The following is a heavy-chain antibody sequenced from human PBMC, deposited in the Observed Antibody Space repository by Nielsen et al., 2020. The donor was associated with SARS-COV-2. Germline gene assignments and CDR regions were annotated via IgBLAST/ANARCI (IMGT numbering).Heavy chain of an antibody. CDR1: GFPVSSIY. V-gene: IGHV3-53*01. Sequence: GGPLRHSCGASGFPVSSIYMSGVRQAPGKGLEWGSVIYSGGSTYYADSVKGRFTISRDNSKNTLYLQMNSLRAEDTAVYYCARDIAVAGTDWFDPWGQGTLVTVSS. CDR3: ARDIAVAGTDWFDP. D-gene: IGHD6-19*01. J-gene: IGHJ5*02. CDR2: IYSGGST.